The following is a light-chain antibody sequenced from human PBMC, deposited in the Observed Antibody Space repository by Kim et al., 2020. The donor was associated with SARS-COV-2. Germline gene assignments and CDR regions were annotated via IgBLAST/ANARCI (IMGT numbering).Light chain of an antibody. CDR1: SSNIGAGHD. J-gene: IGLJ1*01. CDR3: QSYDTTLGTYV. CDR2: DNN. Sequence: QAVLTQPPSVSGAPGRRVTISCTGTSSNIGAGHDVHWYQQLPGTAPKLLIYDNNNRPSGVPDRFSGSKSGTSASLAITGLQAEGEADYYCQSYDTTLGTYVFGTGTKVTVL. V-gene: IGLV1-40*01.